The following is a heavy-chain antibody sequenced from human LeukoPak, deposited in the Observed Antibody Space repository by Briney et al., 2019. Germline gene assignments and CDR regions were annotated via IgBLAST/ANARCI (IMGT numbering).Heavy chain of an antibody. CDR3: AKEKPSVAVVVPAAPSYYFDY. Sequence: PGGSLRLSCAASGFTFSSYGMHWVRQAPGKGLEWVAFIRYDGSNKYYADSVKGRFTISRDNSKNTLYLQMNSLRAEDTAVYYCAKEKPSVAVVVPAAPSYYFDYWGQGTLVTVSS. V-gene: IGHV3-30*02. CDR2: IRYDGSNK. D-gene: IGHD2-2*01. CDR1: GFTFSSYG. J-gene: IGHJ4*02.